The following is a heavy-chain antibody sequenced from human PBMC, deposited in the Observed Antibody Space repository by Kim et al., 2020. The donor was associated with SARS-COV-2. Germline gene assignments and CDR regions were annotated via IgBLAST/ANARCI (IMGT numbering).Heavy chain of an antibody. Sequence: SQRFQGRVPITRDTSGNTAYMELSSLRSEDTAVYYCARGITVVGLNWFDAWGQGTLVTVSS. D-gene: IGHD2-21*01. V-gene: IGHV1-3*01. CDR3: ARGITVVGLNWFDA. J-gene: IGHJ5*02.